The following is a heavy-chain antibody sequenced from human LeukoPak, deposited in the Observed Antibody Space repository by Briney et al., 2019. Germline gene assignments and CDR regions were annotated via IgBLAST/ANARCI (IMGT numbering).Heavy chain of an antibody. CDR2: ISAYNGNT. CDR1: GYTFTSYG. Sequence: GASVKVSCKASGYTFTSYGISWVRQAPGQGLEWMGWISAYNGNTNYAQKLQGRVTMTTDTSTSTAYMELRSLRSDDTAVYYCARDEFEADPLNSYDFWSGYPWEYWGQGTLVTVSS. J-gene: IGHJ4*02. V-gene: IGHV1-18*01. CDR3: ARDEFEADPLNSYDFWSGYPWEY. D-gene: IGHD3-3*01.